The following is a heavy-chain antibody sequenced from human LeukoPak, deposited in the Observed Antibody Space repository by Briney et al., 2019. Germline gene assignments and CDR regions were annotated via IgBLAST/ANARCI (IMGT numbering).Heavy chain of an antibody. J-gene: IGHJ5*02. V-gene: IGHV4-39*07. Sequence: SETLSLTCTVSGGSISSSSYYWGWIRQPPGKGLEWIGSIYYSGSTYYNPSLKSRVTISVDTSKNQFSLKLSSVTAADTAVYYCARDCVRSNAATLGCWFDPWGQGTLVTVSS. CDR3: ARDCVRSNAATLGCWFDP. CDR2: IYYSGST. D-gene: IGHD2-15*01. CDR1: GGSISSSSYY.